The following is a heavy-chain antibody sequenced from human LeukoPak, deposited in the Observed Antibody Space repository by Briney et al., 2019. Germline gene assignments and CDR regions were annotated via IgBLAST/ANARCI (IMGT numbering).Heavy chain of an antibody. V-gene: IGHV3-30-3*01. J-gene: IGHJ4*02. D-gene: IGHD3-22*01. Sequence: GGSLRLSCVASGFSCTNYDIHWVRQAPGRGLEWVAVTSLDGSNKLYTDTVRGRFIISRDNSKNTVYLQMDSLRAEDTAVYYCARDADLYYYDSSGYLGYYFDYWGQGTLVTVSS. CDR2: TSLDGSNK. CDR1: GFSCTNYD. CDR3: ARDADLYYYDSSGYLGYYFDY.